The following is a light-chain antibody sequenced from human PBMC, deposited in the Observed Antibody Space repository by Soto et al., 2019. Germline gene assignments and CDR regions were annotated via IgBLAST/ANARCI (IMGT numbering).Light chain of an antibody. CDR1: QSVNSN. CDR3: QQHTQGPIT. J-gene: IGKJ5*01. CDR2: GIS. V-gene: IGKV3D-15*01. Sequence: EVVMTQSPATLSVSPGERATLSCRASQSVNSNYLAWYLQKPGQPPRLLIYGISTKATGIPGRYSASGSGTEFPLTISSPPPEDFAIYYRQQHTQGPITFGQGTRLEIK.